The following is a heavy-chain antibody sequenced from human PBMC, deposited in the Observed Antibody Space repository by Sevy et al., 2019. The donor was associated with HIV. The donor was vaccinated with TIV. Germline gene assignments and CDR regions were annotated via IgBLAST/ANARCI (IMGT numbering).Heavy chain of an antibody. CDR2: ISAYNGNT. D-gene: IGHD3-3*01. Sequence: ASVKVSCKASGYTFTSYGISWVRQAPGQGLEWMGWISAYNGNTNYAQKLQGRVTMTTDTSTSTAYMELRSLRSDDTAVYYWAREAGGQYYDFWSGYYTRYFDYWGQGTLVTVSS. J-gene: IGHJ4*02. CDR3: AREAGGQYYDFWSGYYTRYFDY. V-gene: IGHV1-18*01. CDR1: GYTFTSYG.